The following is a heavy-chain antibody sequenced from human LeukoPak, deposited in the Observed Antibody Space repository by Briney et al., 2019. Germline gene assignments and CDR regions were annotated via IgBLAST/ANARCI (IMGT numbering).Heavy chain of an antibody. V-gene: IGHV4-39*07. CDR3: ARTYSYGLEFDY. CDR1: GGSISSSSYY. D-gene: IGHD5-18*01. Sequence: SETLSLTCIVSGGSISSSSYYWGWIRQPPGKGLEWIGSIYYSGSTYYNPSLKSRVTISVDTSKNQFSLKLNSVTAADTAVYYCARTYSYGLEFDYWGQGTLVTVSS. J-gene: IGHJ4*02. CDR2: IYYSGST.